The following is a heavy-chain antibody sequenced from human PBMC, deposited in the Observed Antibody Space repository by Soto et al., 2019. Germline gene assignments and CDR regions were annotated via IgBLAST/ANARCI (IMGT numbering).Heavy chain of an antibody. D-gene: IGHD3-22*01. J-gene: IGHJ6*02. Sequence: EVQLVESGGGLVQPGRSLRLSCAASGFTFDDYAMHWVRQVPGKGLQWVSGLSWNGVTIGYAASVKGRFTISRDNAKKSLYLQMNGLRPDETALYFCAASRAYDSSDYSGFPYGMDVWGLGTTGTVS. CDR2: LSWNGVTI. CDR1: GFTFDDYA. CDR3: AASRAYDSSDYSGFPYGMDV. V-gene: IGHV3-9*01.